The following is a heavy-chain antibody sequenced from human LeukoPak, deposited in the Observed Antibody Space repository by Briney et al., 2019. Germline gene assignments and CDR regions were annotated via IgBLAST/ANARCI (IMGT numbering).Heavy chain of an antibody. V-gene: IGHV1-8*01. Sequence: ASVKVSCKASGYTFTSYDINWVRQATGQGLEWMGWMNPNSGNTGYAQKFQGRVTMTRNTSISTAYMELSSLRSEDTAVYYCAREGNPRAAGPGWFDPWGQGTLVTVSS. CDR1: GYTFTSYD. J-gene: IGHJ5*02. D-gene: IGHD6-13*01. CDR2: MNPNSGNT. CDR3: AREGNPRAAGPGWFDP.